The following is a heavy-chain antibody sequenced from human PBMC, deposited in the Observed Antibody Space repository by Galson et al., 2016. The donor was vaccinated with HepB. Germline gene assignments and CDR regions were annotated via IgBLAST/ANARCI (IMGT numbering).Heavy chain of an antibody. CDR3: ARGRLRWGIIAAATPKVHAFDI. CDR2: INYSGST. Sequence: SETLSLTCAVYGAPFSGYYWSWIRQPPGKGLEWTGEINYSGSTNYNPSLKSRVTISVDTSKNQFSLKLSSVTAADTAVYYCARGRLRWGIIAAATPKVHAFDIWVQGTMVTVSS. CDR1: GAPFSGYY. J-gene: IGHJ3*02. D-gene: IGHD2-15*01. V-gene: IGHV4-34*01.